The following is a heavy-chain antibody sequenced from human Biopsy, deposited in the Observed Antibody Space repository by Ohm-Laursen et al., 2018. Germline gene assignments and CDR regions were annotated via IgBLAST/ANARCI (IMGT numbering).Heavy chain of an antibody. CDR1: GDSVTKYY. J-gene: IGHJ6*02. CDR3: ARDSGILNYGNFKYYHYYGMDV. Sequence: GTLSLTCSVSGDSVTKYYWSWIRQPPGKGLEWIGHIYYSVMTNYNPSLQSRVSISVDTSRNQVPLTLRSVTAADTAVYYCARDSGILNYGNFKYYHYYGMDVWGQGTKVTVSS. D-gene: IGHD4-11*01. CDR2: IYYSVMT. V-gene: IGHV4-59*02.